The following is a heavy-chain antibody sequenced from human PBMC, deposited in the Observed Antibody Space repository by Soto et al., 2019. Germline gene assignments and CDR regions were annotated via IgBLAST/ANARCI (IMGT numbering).Heavy chain of an antibody. Sequence: LRLSCTASGFTFTYYAFSWVRQAPGKGLEWVSAISANGQGIYYADSVRGRFTISRDNSKNTVFLHMDSLRAEDTAVYYCAKDRDYPRDQFHYWGQGTLVTVSS. CDR3: AKDRDYPRDQFHY. V-gene: IGHV3-23*01. J-gene: IGHJ4*02. CDR2: ISANGQGI. D-gene: IGHD2-2*01. CDR1: GFTFTYYA.